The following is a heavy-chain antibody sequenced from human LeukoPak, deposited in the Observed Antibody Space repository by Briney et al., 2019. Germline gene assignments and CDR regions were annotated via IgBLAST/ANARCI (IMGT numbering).Heavy chain of an antibody. CDR2: ISGSGGST. Sequence: PGGSLRLSCAASGFTFSNAWMSWVRQAPGKGLEWVSAISGSGGSTYYADSVKGRFTISRDNAKNSLYLQMNSLRAEDTAVYYCARITMIVVENPYDAFDIWGQGTMVTVSS. CDR3: ARITMIVVENPYDAFDI. J-gene: IGHJ3*02. V-gene: IGHV3-23*01. D-gene: IGHD3-22*01. CDR1: GFTFSNAW.